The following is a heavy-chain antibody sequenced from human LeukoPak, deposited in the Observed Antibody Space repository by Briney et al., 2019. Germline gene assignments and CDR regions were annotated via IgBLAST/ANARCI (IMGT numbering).Heavy chain of an antibody. V-gene: IGHV1-69*05. Sequence: AASVKVSCKASGGTFSSYAISWVRQAPGQGLEWMGGIIPIFGTANYAQKFQGRVTITTDESTSTAYMELSSLRSEDTAVYYCARSPSIAARQHFDYWGQGTLVTVSS. D-gene: IGHD6-6*01. J-gene: IGHJ4*02. CDR3: ARSPSIAARQHFDY. CDR2: IIPIFGTA. CDR1: GGTFSSYA.